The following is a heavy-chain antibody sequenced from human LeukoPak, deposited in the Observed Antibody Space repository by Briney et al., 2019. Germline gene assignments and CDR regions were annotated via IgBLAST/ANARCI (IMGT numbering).Heavy chain of an antibody. J-gene: IGHJ2*01. CDR1: GFTFSSYA. CDR2: ISGSGGST. Sequence: PGGSLRLSCAASGFTFSSYAMSWVRQAPGKGLEWVSAISGSGGSTYYADSVKGRFTISRDNSKNTLYLQMNSLRAEDTAVYYCANDRVDHWYFDLWGRGTLVTVSS. D-gene: IGHD2-15*01. V-gene: IGHV3-23*01. CDR3: ANDRVDHWYFDL.